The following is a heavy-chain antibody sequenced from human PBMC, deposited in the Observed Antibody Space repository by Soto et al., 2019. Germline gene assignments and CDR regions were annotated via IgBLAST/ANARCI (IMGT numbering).Heavy chain of an antibody. D-gene: IGHD5-12*01. Sequence: PSETLSLTCAVSGGSISSGGYSWSWIRQPPGKGLEWIGYIYYSGSTNYNPSLKSRVTISVDTSKNQFSLKLSSVTAADTAVYYCARWLRPYYFHYWGQGTLVTVS. CDR2: IYYSGST. CDR1: GGSISSGGYS. V-gene: IGHV4-61*08. J-gene: IGHJ4*02. CDR3: ARWLRPYYFHY.